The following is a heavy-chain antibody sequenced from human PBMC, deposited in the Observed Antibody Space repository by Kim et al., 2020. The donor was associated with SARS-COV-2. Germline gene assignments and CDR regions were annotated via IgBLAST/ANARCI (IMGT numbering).Heavy chain of an antibody. Sequence: SVKVSCKASGGTFSSYAISWVRQAPGQGLEWMGGIIPIFGTANYAQKFQGRVTITADESTSTAYMELSSLRSEDTAVYYCARVGGPSRPYITGTNYYYYGMDVWGQGTTVTVSS. J-gene: IGHJ6*02. CDR1: GGTFSSYA. CDR3: ARVGGPSRPYITGTNYYYYGMDV. CDR2: IIPIFGTA. V-gene: IGHV1-69*13. D-gene: IGHD1-20*01.